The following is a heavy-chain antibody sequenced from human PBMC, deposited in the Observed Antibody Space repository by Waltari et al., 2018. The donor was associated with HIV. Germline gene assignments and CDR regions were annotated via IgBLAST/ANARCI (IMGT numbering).Heavy chain of an antibody. CDR3: VKSTCLGVMPADYFDV. J-gene: IGHJ1*01. CDR2: MYLGGRT. CDR1: GGSIHGYY. V-gene: IGHV4-4*07. D-gene: IGHD3-16*01. Sequence: QVQVQESGPGLVGPSATLSLTCRFSGGSIHGYYWSRVRHTVANQMRPAPKLAWLGRMYLGGRTDIMGDSSRSSMYMDTSKKQVSLKVRSVTAADSAMYYCVKSTCLGVMPADYFDVWGPGTLVTVSS.